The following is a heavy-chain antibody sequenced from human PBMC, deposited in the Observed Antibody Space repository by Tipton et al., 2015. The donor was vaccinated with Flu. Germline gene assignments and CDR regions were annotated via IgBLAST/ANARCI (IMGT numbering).Heavy chain of an antibody. CDR1: GDSIRGDFY. V-gene: IGHV4-38-2*02. Sequence: GLVKPSETLSLTCTVSGDSIRGDFYWGWIRQSPGKGLEWIGNIFHTGNTYYNPSLKSRVTMSVARSNDQFSLRLTSVTAADTAVYFCARRTFSNYVSEPKNWFDFWGQGTLVTVSS. D-gene: IGHD4-11*01. CDR2: IFHTGNT. J-gene: IGHJ5*01. CDR3: ARRTFSNYVSEPKNWFDF.